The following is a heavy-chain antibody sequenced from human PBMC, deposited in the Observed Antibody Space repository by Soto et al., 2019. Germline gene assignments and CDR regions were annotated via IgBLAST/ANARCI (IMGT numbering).Heavy chain of an antibody. V-gene: IGHV3-23*01. D-gene: IGHD2-21*02. CDR2: ISGGGDGT. CDR3: AKKGLGSLTTYCNSGDCHYAFDI. Sequence: EVQLLESGGGLVQPGGSLRLSCAASGFTFSNYAMTWVRQAPGKGLEWVSTISGGGDGTFYADSVKGRFTTSRDNSRNTVYLQMNSLTAEDTAVYYCAKKGLGSLTTYCNSGDCHYAFDIWGQGTMVTVSS. J-gene: IGHJ3*02. CDR1: GFTFSNYA.